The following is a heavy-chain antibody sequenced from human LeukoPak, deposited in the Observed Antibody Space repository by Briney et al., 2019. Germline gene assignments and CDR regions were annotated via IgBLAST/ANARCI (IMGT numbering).Heavy chain of an antibody. CDR3: ARAWGYDGFDY. D-gene: IGHD5-12*01. CDR1: GFTFSSYI. CDR2: ISSSSSTI. Sequence: GGSLRLSCAASGFTFSSYIMNWVRQAPGKGLEWVSYISSSSSTIYYADSVKGRFTISRDNAKNSLYLQMNSLRAEDTAVYYCARAWGYDGFDYWGQGTLVTVSS. V-gene: IGHV3-48*01. J-gene: IGHJ4*02.